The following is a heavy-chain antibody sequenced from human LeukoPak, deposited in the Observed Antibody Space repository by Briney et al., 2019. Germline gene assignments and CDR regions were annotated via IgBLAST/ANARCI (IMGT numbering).Heavy chain of an antibody. CDR1: GYTFTGYY. V-gene: IGHV1-2*02. J-gene: IGHJ4*02. Sequence: ASVKVSCKASGYTFTGYYMHWVRQAPGQGLEWMGWINPNSGGTNYAQKFQGRVTMTRDTSISTAYMELSRLRFDDTAVYYCARDREAVEMATISVVDYWGQGTLVTVSS. D-gene: IGHD5-12*01. CDR2: INPNSGGT. CDR3: ARDREAVEMATISVVDY.